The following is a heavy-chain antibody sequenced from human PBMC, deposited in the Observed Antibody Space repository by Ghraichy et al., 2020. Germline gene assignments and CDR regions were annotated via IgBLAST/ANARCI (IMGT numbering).Heavy chain of an antibody. D-gene: IGHD3-10*02. Sequence: ASVKVSCKASGYTFTGYYMHWVRQAPGQGLEWMGWINPNSGGTNYAQKVQGRVTMTRDTSISTAYMELSRLRSDDTAVYYCARGAGVLGYYYVGGLIDYWGQGTLVTVSS. J-gene: IGHJ4*02. V-gene: IGHV1-2*02. CDR1: GYTFTGYY. CDR3: ARGAGVLGYYYVGGLIDY. CDR2: INPNSGGT.